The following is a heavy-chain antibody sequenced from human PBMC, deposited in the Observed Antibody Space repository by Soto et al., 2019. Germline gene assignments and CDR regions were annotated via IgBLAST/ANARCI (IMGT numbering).Heavy chain of an antibody. J-gene: IGHJ4*02. Sequence: LVESGGDLVYPGGSLRLSCVASGFRFSDHSMNWVRQAPGKGLQWISYISSNSDTTYYADSVKGRFTVSRGNAKNALFLQMNSLRDDDTATYYCARLPKGSLVTAWGQGARVTVSS. CDR2: ISSNSDTT. V-gene: IGHV3-48*02. CDR1: GFRFSDHS. CDR3: ARLPKGSLVTA. D-gene: IGHD2-21*02.